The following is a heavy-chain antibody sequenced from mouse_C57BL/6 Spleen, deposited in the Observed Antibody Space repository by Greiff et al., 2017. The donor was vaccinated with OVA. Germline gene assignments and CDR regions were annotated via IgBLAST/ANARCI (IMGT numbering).Heavy chain of an antibody. D-gene: IGHD1-1*01. V-gene: IGHV1-15*01. Sequence: QVQLKQSGAELVRPGASVTLSCKASGYTFTDYEMHWVKQTPVHGLEWIGAIDPETGGTAYNQKFKGKAILTADKSSSTAYMELRSLTSEDSAVYYCTRWSTTVVATRAMDYWGQGTSVTVSS. J-gene: IGHJ4*01. CDR1: GYTFTDYE. CDR2: IDPETGGT. CDR3: TRWSTTVVATRAMDY.